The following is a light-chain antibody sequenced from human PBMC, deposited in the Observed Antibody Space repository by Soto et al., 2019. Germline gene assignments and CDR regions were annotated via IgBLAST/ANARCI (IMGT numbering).Light chain of an antibody. V-gene: IGLV2-14*01. CDR2: EVT. CDR1: SSDVGGYNF. Sequence: QSVLTQPASVSGSPGQSITISCTGSSSDVGGYNFVSWYQQHPGRAPKLMIYEVTNRPSGVSSHFSGSKSGNTASLTISGLQAEDEAEYYCSSYSKSATLPVFGGGTKLTVL. J-gene: IGLJ2*01. CDR3: SSYSKSATLPV.